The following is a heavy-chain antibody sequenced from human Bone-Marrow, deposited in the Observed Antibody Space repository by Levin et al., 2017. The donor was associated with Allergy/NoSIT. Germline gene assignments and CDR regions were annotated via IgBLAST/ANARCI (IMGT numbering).Heavy chain of an antibody. V-gene: IGHV3-7*01. CDR2: IEQDGSKT. J-gene: IGHJ4*02. CDR3: ARDSPGYGGYDY. Sequence: PSETLSLTCAVSGFTFGRYWMSWVRQAPGKGLEWVANIEQDGSKTFYVDSVRGRFTVSKDNAKSSLYLQVNSLRTEDTAVYYCARDSPGYGGYDYWGQGTLVSVSS. D-gene: IGHD5-12*01. CDR1: GFTFGRYW.